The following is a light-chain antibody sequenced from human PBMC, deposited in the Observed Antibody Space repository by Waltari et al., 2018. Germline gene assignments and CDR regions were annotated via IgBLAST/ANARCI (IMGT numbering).Light chain of an antibody. V-gene: IGKV3-20*01. CDR2: GAS. Sequence: IVLTQYPGTLSLSPGERATLPCRASQSVSSSYLAWYQQKPGQAPRLLIYGASSRATGIPDRFSGSGSGTDFTLTISRLEPEDFAVYYCQQYGSSLFTFGPGTKVDIK. J-gene: IGKJ3*01. CDR3: QQYGSSLFT. CDR1: QSVSSSY.